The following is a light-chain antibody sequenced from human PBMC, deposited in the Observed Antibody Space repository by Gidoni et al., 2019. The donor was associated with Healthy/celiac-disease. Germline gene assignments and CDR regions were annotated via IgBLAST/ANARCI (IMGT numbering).Light chain of an antibody. CDR3: QQYNNWPPIT. V-gene: IGKV3-15*01. CDR2: GAA. CDR1: QSVSSN. Sequence: EIVMTQSPATLSVSPGESATLSCRASQSVSSNLAWYQQKPGQAPRLLIYGAATRATGIPARFSGSGSGTEFTLTISSLQAEDFAVYYCQQYNNWPPITFGQGTRLEIK. J-gene: IGKJ5*01.